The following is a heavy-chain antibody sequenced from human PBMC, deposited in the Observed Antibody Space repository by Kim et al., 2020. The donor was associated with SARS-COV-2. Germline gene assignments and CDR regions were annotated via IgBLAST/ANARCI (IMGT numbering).Heavy chain of an antibody. Sequence: SVKVSCKASGFTFTSSAVQWVRQARGQRLEWIGWIVVGSGNTNYAQKFQERVTITRDMSTSTAYMELSSLRSEDTAVYYCAASPPQYQLPRVYYYYGMDVWGQGTTVTVSS. CDR3: AASPPQYQLPRVYYYYGMDV. D-gene: IGHD2-2*01. V-gene: IGHV1-58*01. CDR2: IVVGSGNT. CDR1: GFTFTSSA. J-gene: IGHJ6*02.